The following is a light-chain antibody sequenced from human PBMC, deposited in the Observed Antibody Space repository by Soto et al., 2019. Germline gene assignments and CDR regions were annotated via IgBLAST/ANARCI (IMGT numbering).Light chain of an antibody. CDR3: SSYTSSITYV. CDR1: SSDVGGYNC. V-gene: IGLV2-14*03. J-gene: IGLJ1*01. CDR2: DVS. Sequence: QSALTQPASVSGSPGQSITISCTGTSSDVGGYNCVSWYQHHPGKAPKLMIYDVSNRSSGVSNRFSGSKSGNTASLTISGLQAEDEADYYCSSYTSSITYVFGTGTQLTVL.